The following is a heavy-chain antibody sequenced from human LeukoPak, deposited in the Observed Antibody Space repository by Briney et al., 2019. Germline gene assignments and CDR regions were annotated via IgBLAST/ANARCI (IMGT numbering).Heavy chain of an antibody. V-gene: IGHV4-59*12. CDR2: IYYSGST. CDR1: GGSISSYY. J-gene: IGHJ4*02. CDR3: ARSPGWWELIFDY. D-gene: IGHD1-26*01. Sequence: SETLSLTCTVSGGSISSYYWSWIRQPPGKGLEYIGYIYYSGSTNYNPSLKSRVTISVDTSKNQFSLKLSSVTAADTAVYYCARSPGWWELIFDYWGQGTLVTVSS.